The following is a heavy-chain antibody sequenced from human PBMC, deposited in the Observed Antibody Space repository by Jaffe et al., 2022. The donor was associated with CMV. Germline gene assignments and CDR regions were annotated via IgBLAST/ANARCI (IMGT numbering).Heavy chain of an antibody. Sequence: QVQLVQSGIELKKPGASVKVSCKSSGYTFVSYSISWVRQAPGQGLEWMGWISGYNGNTNYAQKFQARVTMTTDTSTSTAYMELRSLTSDDTAVYYCARGGYCSGANCPPLYRYMDVWGKGTTVTVSS. CDR2: ISGYNGNT. V-gene: IGHV1-18*01. J-gene: IGHJ6*03. CDR1: GYTFVSYS. CDR3: ARGGYCSGANCPPLYRYMDV. D-gene: IGHD2-15*01.